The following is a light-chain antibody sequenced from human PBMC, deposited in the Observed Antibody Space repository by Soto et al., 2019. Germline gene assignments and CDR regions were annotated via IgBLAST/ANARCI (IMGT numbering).Light chain of an antibody. Sequence: DLQMTQSPSSLSASVGDRVIITCRASQTITTYLNWYQQKPGKAAQLLIYGASTLQSGVPSRFTGSGSGTDFTLTISSLQPEDVATYHCQQAHSTPWTFGQGTKVEIK. J-gene: IGKJ1*01. CDR3: QQAHSTPWT. CDR1: QTITTY. CDR2: GAS. V-gene: IGKV1-39*01.